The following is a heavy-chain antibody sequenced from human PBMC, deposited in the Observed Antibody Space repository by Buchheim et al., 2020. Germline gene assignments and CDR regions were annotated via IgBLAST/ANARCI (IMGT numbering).Heavy chain of an antibody. Sequence: QVQLVESGGGVVQPGRSLRLSCAASGFTFSSYGMHWVRQAPGKGLEWVAVIWYDGSNKYYADSVKGRFTISRANSKKKLHLQMNSLRAEDTAVYYCARDRAPYYDSSGYYLDYWGQGTL. CDR1: GFTFSSYG. CDR2: IWYDGSNK. J-gene: IGHJ4*02. V-gene: IGHV3-33*01. CDR3: ARDRAPYYDSSGYYLDY. D-gene: IGHD3-22*01.